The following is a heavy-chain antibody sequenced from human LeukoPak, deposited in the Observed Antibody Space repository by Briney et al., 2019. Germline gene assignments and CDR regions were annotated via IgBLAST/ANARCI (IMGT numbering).Heavy chain of an antibody. D-gene: IGHD5-24*01. Sequence: GASVKVSCKASGYTFTRYGITWVRQAPGQGLEWMGWISAYNGNTNYAQKFQGRVTMTEDTSTDTAYMELSSLRSEDTAVYYCARDNSVRDEAWWFNPWGQGTLVTVSS. CDR3: ARDNSVRDEAWWFNP. CDR1: GYTFTRYG. V-gene: IGHV1-18*01. J-gene: IGHJ5*02. CDR2: ISAYNGNT.